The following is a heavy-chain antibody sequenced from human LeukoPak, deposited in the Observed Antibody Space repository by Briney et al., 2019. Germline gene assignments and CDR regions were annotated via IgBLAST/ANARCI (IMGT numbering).Heavy chain of an antibody. CDR1: RQSFSTYG. Sequence: GGSLRLSCTASRQSFSTYGMHLIPQAPGKGLEWVAVISHDGSNKHYADPVKGRFTISRDTSKNTLYLQMTSLRGEDTAVYYCAEDYLGASHIFDIWGQGTMVTVSS. D-gene: IGHD1-26*01. CDR2: ISHDGSNK. V-gene: IGHV3-30*18. CDR3: AEDYLGASHIFDI. J-gene: IGHJ3*02.